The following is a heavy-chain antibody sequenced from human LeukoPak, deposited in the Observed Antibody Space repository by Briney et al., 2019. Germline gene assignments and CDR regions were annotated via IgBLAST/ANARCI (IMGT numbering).Heavy chain of an antibody. CDR1: SYSFNRYG. Sequence: ASVKVSCKASSYSFNRYGISWVRQAPGQGLEWMGWISTYNGNTKYTQNLQGRVTMTTDTSTSTAYMDLTSLRSDDTAVYYCARSGHRRYYYASGPDYWGQGTLVTVSS. J-gene: IGHJ4*02. CDR3: ARSGHRRYYYASGPDY. V-gene: IGHV1-18*01. D-gene: IGHD3-10*01. CDR2: ISTYNGNT.